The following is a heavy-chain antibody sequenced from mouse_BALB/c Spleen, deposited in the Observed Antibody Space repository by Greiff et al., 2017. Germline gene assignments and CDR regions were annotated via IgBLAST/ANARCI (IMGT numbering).Heavy chain of an antibody. CDR2: IYPGDGDT. D-gene: IGHD1-1*01. CDR3: ARFTTVVDWYFDV. CDR1: GYAFSSYW. V-gene: IGHV1-80*01. J-gene: IGHJ1*01. Sequence: VQLQESGAELVRPGSSVKISCKASGYAFSSYWMNWVKQRPGQGLEWIGQIYPGDGDTNYNGKFKGKATLTADKSSSTAYMQLSSLTSEDSAVYFCARFTTVVDWYFDVWGAGTTVTVSS.